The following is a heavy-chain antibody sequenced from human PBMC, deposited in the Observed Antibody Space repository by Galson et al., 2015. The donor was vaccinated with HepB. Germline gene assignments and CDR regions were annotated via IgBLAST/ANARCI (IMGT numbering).Heavy chain of an antibody. CDR2: ISYDGSNK. Sequence: SLRLSCAASGFTFSSYAMHWVRQAPGKGLEWVAVISYDGSNKYYADSVKGRFTISRDNSKNTLYLQMNSLRAEDTAVYYCARERGAIFGVVIIQVGYYYGMDVWGQGTTVTVSS. CDR3: ARERGAIFGVVIIQVGYYYGMDV. J-gene: IGHJ6*02. V-gene: IGHV3-30-3*01. CDR1: GFTFSSYA. D-gene: IGHD3-3*01.